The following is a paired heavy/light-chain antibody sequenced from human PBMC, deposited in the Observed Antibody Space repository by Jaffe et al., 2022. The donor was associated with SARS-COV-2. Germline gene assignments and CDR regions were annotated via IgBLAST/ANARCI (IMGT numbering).Heavy chain of an antibody. V-gene: IGHV2-5*02. CDR2: IYWDDDK. D-gene: IGHD6-13*01. Sequence: QITLRESGPALVKPTQTLTLTCTFSGFSLTTTGLGVGWIRQPPGKPLEWLALIYWDDDKRYSPSLKSRLTITKDTSKNQVVLSMTNMDPVDTATYFCARRPGRWYGSTLRYFDSWGQGTLVTVSS. CDR1: GFSLTTTGLG. CDR3: ARRPGRWYGSTLRYFDS. J-gene: IGHJ4*02.
Light chain of an antibody. Sequence: DIQMTQSPSSLSASVGDRVTITCQASQDISDYLNWYQQKAGKAPKLLISEASNLEAGVPSRFSGRGSGTYFTLTIASLQPEDIGTYYCQQYDNLLVTFGGGTKVEIK. V-gene: IGKV1-33*01. J-gene: IGKJ4*01. CDR3: QQYDNLLVT. CDR2: EAS. CDR1: QDISDY.